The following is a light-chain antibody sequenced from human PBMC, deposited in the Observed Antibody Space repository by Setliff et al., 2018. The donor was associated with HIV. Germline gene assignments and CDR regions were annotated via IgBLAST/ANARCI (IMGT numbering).Light chain of an antibody. V-gene: IGLV2-14*01. Sequence: QSVLTQPASVSGSPGQSITISCTGRSSDIGSWNFVSWYQQYPGKAPKLLISEVSNRPSGVSNRFSGSKSGSTASLTISGLQAEDEADYYCFSYTSDSTRIFGTGTKVTVL. CDR2: EVS. CDR1: SSDIGSWNF. J-gene: IGLJ1*01. CDR3: FSYTSDSTRI.